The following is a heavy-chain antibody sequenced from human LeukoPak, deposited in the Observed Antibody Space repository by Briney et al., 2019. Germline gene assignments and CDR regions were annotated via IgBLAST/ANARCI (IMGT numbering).Heavy chain of an antibody. Sequence: ASVKVSCKASGYTFTGYYIHWVRQAPGQGPEWMGWINPNSGGTNYAQQFPGRVTMTRDTSISTAYMELRRLRSDDTAFYYCALTSATLYYFDYWGQGTLVTVSS. CDR2: INPNSGGT. CDR3: ALTSATLYYFDY. CDR1: GYTFTGYY. J-gene: IGHJ4*02. D-gene: IGHD1-1*01. V-gene: IGHV1-2*02.